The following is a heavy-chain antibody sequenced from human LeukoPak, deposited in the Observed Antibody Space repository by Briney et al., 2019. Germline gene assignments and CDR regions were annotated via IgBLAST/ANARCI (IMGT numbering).Heavy chain of an antibody. Sequence: SETLSLTCTVSGGSISSYYWSWIRQPPGKGLEWIGYIYYSGSTNYNPSLKSRVTISVDTSKNQFSLKLSSVTAADTAVYYCARVHYYDSSGFDYWGQGTLVTVSS. D-gene: IGHD3-22*01. J-gene: IGHJ4*02. CDR2: IYYSGST. CDR1: GGSISSYY. CDR3: ARVHYYDSSGFDY. V-gene: IGHV4-59*01.